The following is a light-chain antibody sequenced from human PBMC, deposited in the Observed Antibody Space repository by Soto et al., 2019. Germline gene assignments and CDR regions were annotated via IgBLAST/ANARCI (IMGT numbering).Light chain of an antibody. CDR1: QGISSY. CDR3: LQRNTYPPA. Sequence: AIRMTQSPSSLSASTGDRVTITCRASQGISSYLAWYQQKPGKAPKLLIYAASTLQSGVPSRFSGSGSGTEFTLTITSLQPDDFATYYCLQRNTYPPAFGQGTKVDIK. J-gene: IGKJ1*01. V-gene: IGKV1-8*01. CDR2: AAS.